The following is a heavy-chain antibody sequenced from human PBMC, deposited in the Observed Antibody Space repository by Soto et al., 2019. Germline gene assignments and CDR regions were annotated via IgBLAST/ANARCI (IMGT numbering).Heavy chain of an antibody. V-gene: IGHV3-23*01. Sequence: EVQLLESGGGLVQPGGSLRLSCAASGFTFSDFVMSWVRQAPGKGLEWVSGISFDGGNTYYADSVKGRFTISRDNSKNTIYLQMNSLGAEDTAVYYCAKESSPQDWGQGTLVTVSS. CDR1: GFTFSDFV. CDR2: ISFDGGNT. CDR3: AKESSPQD. J-gene: IGHJ4*02. D-gene: IGHD6-6*01.